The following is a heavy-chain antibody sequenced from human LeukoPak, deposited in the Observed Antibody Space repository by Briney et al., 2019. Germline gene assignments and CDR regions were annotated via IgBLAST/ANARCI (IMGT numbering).Heavy chain of an antibody. Sequence: SETLSLTCTVSGGSISSYYWSWIRQPPGKGLEWIGYIYYSGSTNYNPSLKSRVTISVDTSKNQFSLKLSPVTAADTAVYYCARGGIAVATYYYYGMDVWGQGTTVTVSS. CDR2: IYYSGST. V-gene: IGHV4-59*01. J-gene: IGHJ6*02. D-gene: IGHD6-19*01. CDR1: GGSISSYY. CDR3: ARGGIAVATYYYYGMDV.